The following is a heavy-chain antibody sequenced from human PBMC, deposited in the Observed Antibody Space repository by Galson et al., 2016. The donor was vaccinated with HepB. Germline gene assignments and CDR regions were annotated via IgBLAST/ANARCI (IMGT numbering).Heavy chain of an antibody. J-gene: IGHJ4*02. V-gene: IGHV4-4*02. D-gene: IGHD2-15*01. CDR3: ASLGYCSGGDCYSVD. Sequence: SETLSLTCAVSGGSLSTRNWWSWIRQTPGRGLEWIGGIYHTGTTNYNPSLKSRITMSLDKSKNQFSLKLNSVTAADTAVYYCASLGYCSGGDCYSVDWGQGTMVTVSS. CDR1: GGSLSTRNW. CDR2: IYHTGTT.